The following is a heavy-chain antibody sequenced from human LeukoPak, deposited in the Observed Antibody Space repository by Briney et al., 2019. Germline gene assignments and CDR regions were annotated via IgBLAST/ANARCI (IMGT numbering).Heavy chain of an antibody. CDR3: AHSSGYYWSVGYFDY. CDR2: ISHDGSNK. Sequence: GGSLRLSCAASGFTFSSYAMHWVRQAPGKGLEWVAVISHDGSNKYYADSVKGRFTISRDNSKNTLYLQMNSLRAEDTAVYYCAHSSGYYWSVGYFDYWGQGTLVTVSS. D-gene: IGHD3-22*01. CDR1: GFTFSSYA. V-gene: IGHV3-30-3*01. J-gene: IGHJ4*02.